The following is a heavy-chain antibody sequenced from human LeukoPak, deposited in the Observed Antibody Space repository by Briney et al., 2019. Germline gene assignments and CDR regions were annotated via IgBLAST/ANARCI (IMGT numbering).Heavy chain of an antibody. CDR3: AKEDTAHYDILTGYYAFDI. V-gene: IGHV3-30*18. CDR2: ISYDGSNK. CDR1: GFTFSSYG. Sequence: GGSLRLSCAASGFTFSSYGMHWVRQAPGKGLEWVAVISYDGSNKYYADSVKGRFTISRDNSKNTLYLQMNSLRAEDTALYYCAKEDTAHYDILTGYYAFDIWGQGTMVTVSS. J-gene: IGHJ3*02. D-gene: IGHD3-9*01.